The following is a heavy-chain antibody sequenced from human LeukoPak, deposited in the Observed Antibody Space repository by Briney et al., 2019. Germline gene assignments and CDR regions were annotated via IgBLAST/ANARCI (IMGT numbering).Heavy chain of an antibody. J-gene: IGHJ4*02. CDR3: AREWSPVVVAATHFDY. D-gene: IGHD2-15*01. V-gene: IGHV4-59*12. Sequence: SETLSLTCTVSGGSISSYYWSWIRQPPGKGLVWIGYIYYSGSTNYNPSLKSRVTISVDASKNKFSLKLSSVTAADTAVYYCAREWSPVVVAATHFDYWGQGTLVTVSS. CDR1: GGSISSYY. CDR2: IYYSGST.